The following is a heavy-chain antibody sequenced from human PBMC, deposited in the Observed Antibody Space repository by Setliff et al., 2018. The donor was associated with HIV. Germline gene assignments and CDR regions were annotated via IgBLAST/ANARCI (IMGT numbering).Heavy chain of an antibody. Sequence: SETLSLTCAVYGGSFSGYYWSWIRKPPGKGLEWIGEIHHNGSTYYSPSLESRVTISVDTSKNQFSLKMTSVTAADTAVYYCARAVSSGWHNWFDPWGQGTLVTVSS. CDR1: GGSFSGYY. CDR3: ARAVSSGWHNWFDP. CDR2: IHHNGST. V-gene: IGHV4-34*01. J-gene: IGHJ5*02. D-gene: IGHD6-19*01.